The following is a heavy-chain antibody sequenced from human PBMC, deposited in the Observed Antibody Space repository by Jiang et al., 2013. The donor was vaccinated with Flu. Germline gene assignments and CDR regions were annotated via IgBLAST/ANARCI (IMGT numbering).Heavy chain of an antibody. V-gene: IGHV7-4-1*02. CDR3: TRQLGTCSLNSCYDAY. D-gene: IGHD2-2*01. CDR1: SYA. Sequence: SYAINWVRQALDKGLSGWDGSTPTLGTRRMPQGFTGRFVFSLDTSVSTAYLQISSLKAEDTAVYYCTRQLGTCSLNSCYDAYWGQGTLVTVSS. J-gene: IGHJ4*02. CDR2: STPTLGTR.